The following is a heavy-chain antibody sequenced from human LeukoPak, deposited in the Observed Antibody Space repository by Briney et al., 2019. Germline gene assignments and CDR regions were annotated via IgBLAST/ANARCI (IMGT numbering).Heavy chain of an antibody. J-gene: IGHJ4*02. CDR3: AREGPYSDSSRSRFDY. Sequence: ASVKASCKASGYTFTNYYIHWVRQAPGQGLEWTGIINPSGGSTSYAQKFQGRVTMTRDTSTSTVYMELSSLRSEDTAVYYCAREGPYSDSSRSRFDYWGQGTPVTVSS. V-gene: IGHV1-46*01. CDR1: GYTFTNYY. D-gene: IGHD6-6*01. CDR2: INPSGGST.